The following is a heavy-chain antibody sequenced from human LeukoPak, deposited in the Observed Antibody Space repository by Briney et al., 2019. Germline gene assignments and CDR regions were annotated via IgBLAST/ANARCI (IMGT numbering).Heavy chain of an antibody. D-gene: IGHD5-24*01. J-gene: IGHJ4*02. Sequence: GESLKISCKGSGYSFTSYWIAWVRQMPGKGLEWMGIIYPGDSDTRYSPSFQGQVTISADKSISTAYLQWSSLKAPDTAMYYCARHQEGEMATIQPLDYWGQGTLVTVSS. CDR1: GYSFTSYW. CDR2: IYPGDSDT. V-gene: IGHV5-51*01. CDR3: ARHQEGEMATIQPLDY.